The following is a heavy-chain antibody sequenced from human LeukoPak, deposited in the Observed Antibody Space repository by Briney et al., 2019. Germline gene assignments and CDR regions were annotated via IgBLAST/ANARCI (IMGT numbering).Heavy chain of an antibody. D-gene: IGHD3-22*01. V-gene: IGHV4-4*02. CDR1: GFTFSNYSM. CDR3: ARSDSSGYADAFDT. CDR2: IYHSGST. Sequence: PGGSLRLSCADSGFTFSNYSMNWVRQAPGKGLEWIGEIYHSGSTNYNPSLKSRVTISVDKSKNQFSLKLSSVTAADTAVYYCARSDSSGYADAFDTWGQGTMVTVSS. J-gene: IGHJ3*02.